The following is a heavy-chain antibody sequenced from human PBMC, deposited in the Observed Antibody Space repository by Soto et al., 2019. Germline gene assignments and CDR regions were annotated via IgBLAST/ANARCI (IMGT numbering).Heavy chain of an antibody. J-gene: IGHJ6*02. CDR2: SRNKGNSYTT. D-gene: IGHD6-19*01. CDR3: TRDLVPGIPGGLDV. CDR1: GFVFSDYY. Sequence: EVQLVESRGGLVQPGGSLRLSCAASGFVFSDYYMDWVRQGPGKGLEWVGRSRNKGNSYTTEYAASVKGRFTISRDESGNSLYLHMNSLRTEDTAVYYCTRDLVPGIPGGLDVWGQGTTVTVSS. V-gene: IGHV3-72*01.